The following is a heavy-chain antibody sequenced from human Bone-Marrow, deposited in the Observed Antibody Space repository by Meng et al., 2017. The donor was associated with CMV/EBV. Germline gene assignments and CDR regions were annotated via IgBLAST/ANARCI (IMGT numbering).Heavy chain of an antibody. CDR2: IKGDGSHT. CDR1: GFTFSDYW. CDR3: VRDGHSWNFDD. V-gene: IGHV3-74*01. Sequence: GGSLRLSCAASGFTFSDYWMHWVRQTPGKGLLWVSRIKGDGSHTIYGDSVKGRFTISRDNAKNTLYLQMNTLRVDDTAVYYCVRDGHSWNFDDWGQGSLVTVSS. D-gene: IGHD6-13*01. J-gene: IGHJ4*02.